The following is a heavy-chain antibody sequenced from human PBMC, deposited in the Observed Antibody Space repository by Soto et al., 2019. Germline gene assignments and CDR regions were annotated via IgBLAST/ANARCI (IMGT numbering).Heavy chain of an antibody. D-gene: IGHD3-10*01. CDR3: ARAGSENDN. CDR1: GFTFSNYW. Sequence: EVQLVESGGGLVQPGGSLRLSCAASGFTFSNYWMTWVRQAPGKGLEWVANIKEDGGERNYVDSLKGRFTISRDNAKHSLYLQMNSLRAEDTAVYYCARAGSENDNWGQGTLVTVSS. J-gene: IGHJ4*01. CDR2: IKEDGGER. V-gene: IGHV3-7*05.